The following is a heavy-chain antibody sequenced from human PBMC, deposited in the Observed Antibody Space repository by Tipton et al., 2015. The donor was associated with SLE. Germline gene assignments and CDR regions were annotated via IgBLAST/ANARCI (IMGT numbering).Heavy chain of an antibody. CDR3: ARGGLYWLD. D-gene: IGHD2-8*02. J-gene: IGHJ4*02. CDR2: INHSGST. CDR1: GGSFSGYY. Sequence: LRLSCAVYGGSFSGYYWSWIRQPPGKGLEWIGEINHSGSTNYKPSLKSRVTISVDTSKNQFSLKVSSVTAADTAVYYCARGGLYWLDWGQGTLVTVSS. V-gene: IGHV4-34*01.